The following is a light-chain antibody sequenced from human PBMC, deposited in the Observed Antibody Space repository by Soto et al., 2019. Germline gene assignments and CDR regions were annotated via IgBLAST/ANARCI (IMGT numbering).Light chain of an antibody. CDR1: QSISSY. J-gene: IGKJ2*01. CDR3: QQSYSTPHT. CDR2: GAS. V-gene: IGKV1-39*01. Sequence: DIQMTQSPSSLSASIGDRVTITCRASQSISSYLNWYQQKPGKAPKLLIYGASSLQSGVPSSFSGSVSGTNFTLTISSLQPEDFATYYCQQSYSTPHTFGQGTKLEIK.